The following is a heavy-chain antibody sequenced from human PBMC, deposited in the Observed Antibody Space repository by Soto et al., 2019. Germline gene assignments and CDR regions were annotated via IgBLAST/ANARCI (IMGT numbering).Heavy chain of an antibody. Sequence: GGSLRLSCAASGFTFSSYSMNWVRQAPGKGLEWVSYISSSSSTIYYADSVKGRFTISRDNAKNSLSLQMNGLRAEDTAVYYCARDPAVFSYYSYMDVWGKGTAVTVSS. CDR2: ISSSSSTI. CDR1: GFTFSSYS. J-gene: IGHJ6*03. V-gene: IGHV3-48*01. CDR3: ARDPAVFSYYSYMDV. D-gene: IGHD2-2*01.